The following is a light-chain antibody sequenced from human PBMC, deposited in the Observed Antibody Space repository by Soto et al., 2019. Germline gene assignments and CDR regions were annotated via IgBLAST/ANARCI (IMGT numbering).Light chain of an antibody. V-gene: IGKV3-20*01. J-gene: IGKJ2*01. Sequence: IVLTQSPGTLSLSPGERATLSCRASQSVSSSYLAWYQQKPGQAPRLLIYDASSRATGIPDRFSGSGSGTDFTLTISRPEPEDYALYYCQKYGSSSYTFGQGTKLEIK. CDR3: QKYGSSSYT. CDR1: QSVSSSY. CDR2: DAS.